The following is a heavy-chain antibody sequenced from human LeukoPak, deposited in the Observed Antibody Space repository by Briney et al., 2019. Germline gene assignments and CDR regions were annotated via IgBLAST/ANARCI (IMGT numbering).Heavy chain of an antibody. V-gene: IGHV4/OR15-8*02. CDR3: AREIFGGYNPGAY. Sequence: SETLSLTCTVSLDSTTSNFWSWVRQSPGKGLEWVGEIHRSGGPNYNASLKSRVTISIDSSRNQIALELSSVTAADTAVYYCAREIFGGYNPGAYWGQGILVTASS. CDR2: IHRSGGP. D-gene: IGHD3-3*01. J-gene: IGHJ4*02. CDR1: LDSTTSNF.